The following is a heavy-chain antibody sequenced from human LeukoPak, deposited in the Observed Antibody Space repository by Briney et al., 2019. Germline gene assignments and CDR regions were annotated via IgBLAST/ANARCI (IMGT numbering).Heavy chain of an antibody. CDR3: ARGGGDYWYFDL. Sequence: SETLSLTCTVSGGSISSYYWSWIRQPPGKGLEWIGYIYYSGSTNYNPSLKSRVTISLDTSKNQVSLELNSVTAAGTAVYYCARGGGDYWYFDLWGRGTLVTVSS. J-gene: IGHJ2*01. CDR2: IYYSGST. CDR1: GGSISSYY. D-gene: IGHD2-21*01. V-gene: IGHV4-59*12.